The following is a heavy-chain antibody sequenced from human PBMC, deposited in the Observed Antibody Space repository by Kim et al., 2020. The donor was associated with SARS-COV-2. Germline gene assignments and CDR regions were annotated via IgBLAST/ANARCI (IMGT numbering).Heavy chain of an antibody. CDR1: GFMFNSYA. J-gene: IGHJ5*02. V-gene: IGHV3-23*01. CDR3: VKGAGGWLTWFDP. Sequence: GGSLRLSCAASGFMFNSYAMNWVRQAPEKGLEWVSVITNSGGTYYADSVQGRFTISRDNSKNTVYLQMNSLRVEESAIYYCVKGAGGWLTWFDPWGQGTLVTVSS. D-gene: IGHD6-19*01. CDR2: ITNSGGT.